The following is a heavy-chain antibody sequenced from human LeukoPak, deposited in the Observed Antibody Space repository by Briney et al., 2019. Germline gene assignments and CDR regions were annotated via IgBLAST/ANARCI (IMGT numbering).Heavy chain of an antibody. J-gene: IGHJ4*02. Sequence: SQTLSLTCTVSGGSISSGSYYWSWIRQPAGKGLEWIGRIYTSGSTNYNPSLKSRGTISVDTSKNQFSLKLSSVTAADTAVYYCASTDSSGYYFPFDYWGQGTLVTVSS. CDR1: GGSISSGSYY. D-gene: IGHD3-22*01. V-gene: IGHV4-61*02. CDR2: IYTSGST. CDR3: ASTDSSGYYFPFDY.